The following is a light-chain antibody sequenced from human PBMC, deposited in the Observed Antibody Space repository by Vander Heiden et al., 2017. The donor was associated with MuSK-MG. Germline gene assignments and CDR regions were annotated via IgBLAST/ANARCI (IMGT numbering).Light chain of an antibody. V-gene: IGLV2-8*01. CDR3: SSYAARNSVL. CDR2: EVS. J-gene: IGLJ2*01. CDR1: NSDVGGYNY. Sequence: QSALTQPPSASGSPGQSVTISCTVTNSDVGGYNYVSWYQQHPGKAPTLMIYEVSKRPSGVPDRFSGSKSGNTVSLTFSGLQDEDEADYYCSSYAARNSVLFGGGTKLTVL.